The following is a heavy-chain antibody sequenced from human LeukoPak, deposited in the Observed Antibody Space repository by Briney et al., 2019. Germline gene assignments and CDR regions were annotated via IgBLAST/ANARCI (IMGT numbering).Heavy chain of an antibody. CDR3: ARTPKILRYFDWSYSWFDP. D-gene: IGHD3-9*01. Sequence: GASVKVSCKASGYTFASYDINWVRQATGQGLEWMGWMNPNSGNTGYAQKFQGRVTMTRNTSISTAYMELSSLRSEDTAVYYCARTPKILRYFDWSYSWFDPWGQGTLVTVSS. J-gene: IGHJ5*02. V-gene: IGHV1-8*01. CDR1: GYTFASYD. CDR2: MNPNSGNT.